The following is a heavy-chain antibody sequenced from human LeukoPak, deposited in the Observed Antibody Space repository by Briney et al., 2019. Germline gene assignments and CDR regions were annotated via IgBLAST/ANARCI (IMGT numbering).Heavy chain of an antibody. CDR3: AREFGHNRWYFGY. J-gene: IGHJ4*02. Sequence: QPGGSLRLSCAASGFTFRTYSIHWVRQAPGKGLEWVTVVSADGRTQLYSDSVKGRFTVSRDNSLNTLHLQMNSLKTEDTAVYYCAREFGHNRWYFGYWGQGALVTVSS. V-gene: IGHV3-30*03. CDR2: VSADGRTQ. CDR1: GFTFRTYS. D-gene: IGHD5-24*01.